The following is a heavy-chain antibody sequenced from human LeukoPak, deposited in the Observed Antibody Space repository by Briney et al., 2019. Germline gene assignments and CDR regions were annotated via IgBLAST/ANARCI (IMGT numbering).Heavy chain of an antibody. D-gene: IGHD4-17*01. CDR1: GFTFSSYW. Sequence: GGSLRLSCAASGFTFSSYWMSWVRQAPGKGLEWVANIKQDGSEKYYVDSVKGRFTISRDNAKNSLYLQMNSLRAEDTAVYYCARDLPGDYVLADRSETGGAFDPWGQGTLVTVSS. J-gene: IGHJ5*02. CDR3: ARDLPGDYVLADRSETGGAFDP. V-gene: IGHV3-7*01. CDR2: IKQDGSEK.